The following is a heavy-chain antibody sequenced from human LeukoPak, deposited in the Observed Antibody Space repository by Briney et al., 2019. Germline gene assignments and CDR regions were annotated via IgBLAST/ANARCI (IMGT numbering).Heavy chain of an antibody. CDR3: ARGRIAVAGTKNYFDY. CDR1: GGSISSSYYY. J-gene: IGHJ4*02. D-gene: IGHD6-19*01. Sequence: SETLSLTCTVSGGSISSSYYYWGWIRQPPGKGLEWIGSIYYSGSTNYNPSLKSRVTISVDTSKNQFSLKLSSVTAADTAVYYCARGRIAVAGTKNYFDYWGQGTLVTVSS. CDR2: IYYSGST. V-gene: IGHV4-39*07.